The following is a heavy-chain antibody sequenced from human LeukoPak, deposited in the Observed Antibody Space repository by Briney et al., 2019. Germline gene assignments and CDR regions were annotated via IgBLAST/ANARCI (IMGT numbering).Heavy chain of an antibody. Sequence: SETLSLTCTVSGGSFSSYYWSWIRQPPGKGLEWIGYIYYSGSTNYNPSLKSRVTISVDTSKNQFSLKLSSVTAADTAVYYCARRDSGWYQNAFDIWGQGTMVTVSS. J-gene: IGHJ3*02. CDR2: IYYSGST. V-gene: IGHV4-59*01. CDR3: ARRDSGWYQNAFDI. D-gene: IGHD6-19*01. CDR1: GGSFSSYY.